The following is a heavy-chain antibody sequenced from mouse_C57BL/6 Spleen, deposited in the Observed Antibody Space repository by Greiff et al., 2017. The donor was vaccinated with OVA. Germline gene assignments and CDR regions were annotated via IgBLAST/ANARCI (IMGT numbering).Heavy chain of an antibody. CDR1: GYTFTDYN. CDR2: INPNYGGT. CDR3: ARFGSSGGAKDY. V-gene: IGHV1-18*01. D-gene: IGHD1-1*01. Sequence: VQLQQSGPELVKPGASVKIPCKASGYTFTDYNMAWVKQSHGKSLEWIGDINPNYGGTNSNQKLKGKATLTVDTSSSTAYMERRSLTSEDTAVYYCARFGSSGGAKDYWGQGTSVTVSS. J-gene: IGHJ4*01.